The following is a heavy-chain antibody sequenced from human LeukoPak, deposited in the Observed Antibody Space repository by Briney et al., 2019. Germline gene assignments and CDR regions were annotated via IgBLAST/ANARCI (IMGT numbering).Heavy chain of an antibody. CDR3: AKDLRASLDY. CDR1: GFTFSSYG. V-gene: IGHV3-30*02. Sequence: PGGSLRLSCAASGFTFSSYGMHWVRQAPGKGLEWVAFIWYDGSNKYYADSVKGRFTISRDNSKNTLYLQMNSLRAEDTAVYYCAKDLRASLDYWGQGTLVTVSS. D-gene: IGHD1-26*01. CDR2: IWYDGSNK. J-gene: IGHJ4*02.